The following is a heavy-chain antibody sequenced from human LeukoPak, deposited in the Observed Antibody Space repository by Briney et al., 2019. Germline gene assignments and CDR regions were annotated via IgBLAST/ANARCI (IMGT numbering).Heavy chain of an antibody. CDR3: ARRAPGGYYDSSGYQFDY. J-gene: IGHJ4*02. CDR1: GVSISSSNSY. Sequence: PSETLSLTCTVSGVSISSSNSYWGWIRQPPGKGLEWIGSIYYSGNTYYNASLKSQVSTSIDTSKNQFSLRLTSVTAADTAVYYCARRAPGGYYDSSGYQFDYWGQGTLVTVSS. V-gene: IGHV4-39*01. CDR2: IYYSGNT. D-gene: IGHD3-22*01.